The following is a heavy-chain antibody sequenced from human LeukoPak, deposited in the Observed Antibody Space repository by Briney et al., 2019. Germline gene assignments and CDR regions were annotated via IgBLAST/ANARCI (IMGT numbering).Heavy chain of an antibody. Sequence: ASVKVSCKASGYTFTSYGISWVRQAPGQGLEWMGWISAYNGNTNYAQKLQGRVTMTTDTPTSTAYMELRSLRSDDTAVYYCARPPRYSTTNWFDPWGQGTLVTVSS. D-gene: IGHD2-8*01. CDR3: ARPPRYSTTNWFDP. J-gene: IGHJ5*02. CDR1: GYTFTSYG. CDR2: ISAYNGNT. V-gene: IGHV1-18*01.